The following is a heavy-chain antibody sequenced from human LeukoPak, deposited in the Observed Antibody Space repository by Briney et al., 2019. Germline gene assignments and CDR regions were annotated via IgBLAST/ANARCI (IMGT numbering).Heavy chain of an antibody. Sequence: GGSLRLSCAASGFTFSSYWMHWVRQVPGKGLVWVSRINSDGSSTSYADSVKGRFTISRDNAKNTLYLQTNSLRAEDTAVYYCARGYSGNYRIDYWGQGTLVTASS. V-gene: IGHV3-74*01. CDR3: ARGYSGNYRIDY. CDR1: GFTFSSYW. D-gene: IGHD1-26*01. CDR2: INSDGSST. J-gene: IGHJ4*02.